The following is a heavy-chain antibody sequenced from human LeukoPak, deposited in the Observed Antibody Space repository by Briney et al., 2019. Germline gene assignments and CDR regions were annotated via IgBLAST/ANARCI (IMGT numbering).Heavy chain of an antibody. CDR2: INHSGST. CDR3: ARIIGSRGAVADLAFDI. D-gene: IGHD6-19*01. Sequence: PSETLPLTCAVYGGSFSGYYWSWIRQPPGKGLEWIGEINHSGSTNYNPSLKSRVTISVDTSKNQFSLKLSSVTAADTAVYYCARIIGSRGAVADLAFDIWGQGTMVTVSS. V-gene: IGHV4-34*01. J-gene: IGHJ3*02. CDR1: GGSFSGYY.